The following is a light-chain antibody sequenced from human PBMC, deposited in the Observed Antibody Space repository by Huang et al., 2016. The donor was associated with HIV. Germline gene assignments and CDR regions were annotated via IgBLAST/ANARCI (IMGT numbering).Light chain of an antibody. Sequence: DIVMTQSPDSLAVSLGERATINCKSSQSVLYSSKNKNYLAWYQQKPGQPPKLLIYWASTRESGVPYRFSGSGSGTDFTLTISSLQAEDVAVYYCHQYYSTLRTFGQGTKVEIK. J-gene: IGKJ1*01. CDR1: QSVLYSSKNKNY. V-gene: IGKV4-1*01. CDR3: HQYYSTLRT. CDR2: WAS.